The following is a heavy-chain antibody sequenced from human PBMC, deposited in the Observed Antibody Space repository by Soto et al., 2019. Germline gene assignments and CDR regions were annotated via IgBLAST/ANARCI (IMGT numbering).Heavy chain of an antibody. V-gene: IGHV3-48*03. D-gene: IGHD3-22*01. J-gene: IGHJ4*02. CDR2: ISTHGSTI. Sequence: EVQLVESGGGFVQPGGSLRLSCGASGFTFSKSEMSWVRQAPGKGLEWISYISTHGSTIYYADSVKGRFTISRDDAKNSLYLQMNSLRAEDTALYYCVREYYDNSRFYYPFHYRGQGTLVTVSS. CDR3: VREYYDNSRFYYPFHY. CDR1: GFTFSKSE.